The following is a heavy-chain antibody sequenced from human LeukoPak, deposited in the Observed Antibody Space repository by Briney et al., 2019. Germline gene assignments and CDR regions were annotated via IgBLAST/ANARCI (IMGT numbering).Heavy chain of an antibody. D-gene: IGHD3-10*01. V-gene: IGHV1-69*06. J-gene: IGHJ5*02. Sequence: ASVKVSCKAPGGTFSSYAISWVRQAPGQGLEWMGGIIPIFGTANYAQKFQGRVTITADKSTSTAYMELSSLRSEDTAVYYCARILWFGELSSNWFDPWGQGTLVTVSS. CDR2: IIPIFGTA. CDR3: ARILWFGELSSNWFDP. CDR1: GGTFSSYA.